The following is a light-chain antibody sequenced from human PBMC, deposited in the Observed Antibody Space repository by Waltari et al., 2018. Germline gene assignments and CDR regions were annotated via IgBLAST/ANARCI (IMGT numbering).Light chain of an antibody. Sequence: EIVLTQSPGTLSLSPGDRATLSCRASQSVGRDLAWYQQKPGQAPRLLIYDASTRATGIPDRFSGSGSGTDFSLTISRLESEDFAVYYCQKYVNLPATFGQGTKVEIK. V-gene: IGKV3-20*01. J-gene: IGKJ1*01. CDR1: QSVGRD. CDR2: DAS. CDR3: QKYVNLPAT.